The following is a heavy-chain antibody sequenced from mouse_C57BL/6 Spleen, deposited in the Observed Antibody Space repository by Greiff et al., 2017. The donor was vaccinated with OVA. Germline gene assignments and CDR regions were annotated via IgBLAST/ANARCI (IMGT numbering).Heavy chain of an antibody. CDR1: GYAFSRSW. Sequence: QVQLQQSGPELVKPGASVKISCKASGYAFSRSWLNWVQQRPGKGLEWIGRIYPGDGDTNNNGKLTGKATLTADKSSSTDYMQLSSLATEDSAVYFCTKLRGNAMYDWGQGPSVTVAS. CDR3: TKLRGNAMYD. V-gene: IGHV1-82*01. J-gene: IGHJ4*01. CDR2: IYPGDGDT. D-gene: IGHD1-1*01.